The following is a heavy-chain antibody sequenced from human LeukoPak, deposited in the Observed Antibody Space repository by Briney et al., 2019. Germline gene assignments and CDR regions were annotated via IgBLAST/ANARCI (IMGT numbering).Heavy chain of an antibody. CDR2: IRYDGSNK. CDR3: ARGVYNYYDSSGPKEFDY. CDR1: GFPFSSYG. J-gene: IGHJ4*02. D-gene: IGHD3-22*01. Sequence: GSLRLSCAASGFPFSSYGMHWVRQAPGKGLEWVAFIRYDGSNKYYADSVKGRFTISRDNSKNTLYLQMNSLRAEDTAVYYCARGVYNYYDSSGPKEFDYWGQGTLVTVSS. V-gene: IGHV3-30*02.